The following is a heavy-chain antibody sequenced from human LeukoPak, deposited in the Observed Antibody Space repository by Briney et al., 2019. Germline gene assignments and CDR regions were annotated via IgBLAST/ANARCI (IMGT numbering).Heavy chain of an antibody. J-gene: IGHJ6*04. V-gene: IGHV3-7*03. Sequence: GGSLRLSCAVSGFTFSWDWMSWVRQAPGKGLEWVANMKLDGSDQNYVDSVKGRFTISRDNAKNSLNLQMNSLRGEDTAVYYCARECGSGRCDYGMDVWGKGTTVTVSS. CDR3: ARECGSGRCDYGMDV. CDR2: MKLDGSDQ. CDR1: GFTFSWDW. D-gene: IGHD3-10*01.